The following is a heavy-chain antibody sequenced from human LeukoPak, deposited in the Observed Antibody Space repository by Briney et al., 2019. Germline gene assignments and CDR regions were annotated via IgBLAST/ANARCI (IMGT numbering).Heavy chain of an antibody. V-gene: IGHV3-48*02. J-gene: IGHJ4*02. D-gene: IGHD3-10*01. CDR2: ISSRSITL. CDR1: RFTFSDHY. CDR3: AREVYDSGSYYFDY. Sequence: GRSLRLSCAASRFTFSDHYMDWVRQAPGKGLEWVSYISSRSITLYYADSVKGRFTISRDNAKNSLYLQMNSLRDEDTAVYYCAREVYDSGSYYFDYWGQGTLVTVSS.